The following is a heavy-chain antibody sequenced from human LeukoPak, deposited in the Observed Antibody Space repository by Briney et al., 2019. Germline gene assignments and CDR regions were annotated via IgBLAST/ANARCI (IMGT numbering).Heavy chain of an antibody. J-gene: IGHJ4*02. CDR2: ISSSSSYI. CDR1: GFTFSSYS. Sequence: GGSLRLSCAASGFTFSSYSMNWVRQAPGKGLEWVSSISSSSSYIYYADSVKGRFTISRDNAKNSLYLQMNSLRAEDTAVYYCAKDTPPHVLLWNFDYWGQGTLVTVSS. CDR3: AKDTPPHVLLWNFDY. V-gene: IGHV3-21*01. D-gene: IGHD3-10*01.